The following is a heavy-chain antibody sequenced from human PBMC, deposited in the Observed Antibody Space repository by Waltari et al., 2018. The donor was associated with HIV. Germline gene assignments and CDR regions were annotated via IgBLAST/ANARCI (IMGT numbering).Heavy chain of an antibody. J-gene: IGHJ4*02. CDR2: IIAVFGSV. V-gene: IGHV1-69*18. CDR3: ARHRGTYGTPFDN. Sequence: QVQLVQSGTEVRKPGSSVKVSCEASGGAFSSHAFSWVRLAPGQGLEWMGSIIAVFGSVKYAQRFQDRVTITADETSNTAYMEVTSLTSEDTATYYCARHRGTYGTPFDNWGQGTLVIVSS. CDR1: GGAFSSHA. D-gene: IGHD3-16*01.